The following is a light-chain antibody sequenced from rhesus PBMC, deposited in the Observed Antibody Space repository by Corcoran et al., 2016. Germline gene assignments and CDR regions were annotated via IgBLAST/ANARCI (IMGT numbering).Light chain of an antibody. J-gene: IGKJ1*01. Sequence: EIVMTQSPATLSLSPGERATLSCRASQSVSSNLAWYQQKPGQAPRLLMYYAPNRATGIPDRFSGSGSGTVFTLTISSLEPEDVGVYYCQQYNNWKWTFGQGTKVEIK. CDR1: QSVSSN. CDR2: YAP. V-gene: IGKV3-35*01. CDR3: QQYNNWKWT.